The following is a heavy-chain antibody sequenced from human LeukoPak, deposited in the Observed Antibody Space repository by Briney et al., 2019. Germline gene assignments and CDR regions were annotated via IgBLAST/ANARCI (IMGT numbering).Heavy chain of an antibody. Sequence: SVKVSCKASGGTFSSYAISWVRQAPGQGLEWMGGIIPIFGTANYAQKFQGRVTMTRNTSISTAYMELSSLRSEDTAVYYCARGAPTYYDFWSGYLPNYYYYYGMDVWGQGTTVTVSS. CDR2: IIPIFGTA. CDR3: ARGAPTYYDFWSGYLPNYYYYYGMDV. J-gene: IGHJ6*02. CDR1: GGTFSSYA. V-gene: IGHV1-69*05. D-gene: IGHD3-3*01.